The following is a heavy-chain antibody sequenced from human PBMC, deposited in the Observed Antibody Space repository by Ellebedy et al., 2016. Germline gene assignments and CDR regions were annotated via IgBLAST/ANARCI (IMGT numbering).Heavy chain of an antibody. J-gene: IGHJ3*01. D-gene: IGHD1-14*01. CDR1: GFSVSSND. Sequence: GGSLRLSXAASGFSVSSNDMIWVRQRPGKGLECVSLINSGGATYYADSVEGRFTITRDSSKNTLYLQMSGLGSGDTALYYCVTRHNGAFDFWGQGTMVTVSS. V-gene: IGHV3-53*01. CDR2: INSGGAT. CDR3: VTRHNGAFDF.